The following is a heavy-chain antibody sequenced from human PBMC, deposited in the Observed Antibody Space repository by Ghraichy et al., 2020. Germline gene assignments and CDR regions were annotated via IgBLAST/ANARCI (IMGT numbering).Heavy chain of an antibody. CDR3: ARAPRWLQFFGGDAFDI. Sequence: SETLSLTCTVSGGSISSYYWSWIRQPPGKGLEWIGYIYYSGSTNYNPSLKSRVTISVDTSKNQFSLKLSSVTAADTAVYYCARAPRWLQFFGGDAFDIWGQGTMVTVSS. D-gene: IGHD5-24*01. V-gene: IGHV4-59*01. CDR1: GGSISSYY. CDR2: IYYSGST. J-gene: IGHJ3*02.